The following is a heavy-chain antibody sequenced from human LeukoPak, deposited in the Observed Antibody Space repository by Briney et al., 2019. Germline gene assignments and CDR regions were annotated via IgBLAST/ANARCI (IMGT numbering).Heavy chain of an antibody. J-gene: IGHJ3*02. CDR2: ISGNGGST. CDR1: GFTFSNYG. D-gene: IGHD2-8*01. V-gene: IGHV3-23*01. CDR3: AKDCTNGVCYALDI. Sequence: QPGGSLRLSCAASGFTFSNYGMSWVRQAPGKGLEWNSAISGNGGSTYYADSVKGRFPISRDNSKNTLYLQMNSLRAEDTAVYYCAKDCTNGVCYALDIWGQGTMVTVSS.